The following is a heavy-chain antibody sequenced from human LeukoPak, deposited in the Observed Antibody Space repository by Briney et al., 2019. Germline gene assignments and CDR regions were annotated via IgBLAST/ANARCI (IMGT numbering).Heavy chain of an antibody. Sequence: GGSLRLSCAASGFTFSNYAMSWVRQAPGKGLEWVSAISAGGGTTYYADSVKGRFTISRDNAKNSLYLQMNSLRAEDTAVYYCVTNFDPDVDWGQGTLVTVSS. J-gene: IGHJ4*02. V-gene: IGHV3-23*01. D-gene: IGHD3-9*01. CDR3: VTNFDPDVD. CDR2: ISAGGGTT. CDR1: GFTFSNYA.